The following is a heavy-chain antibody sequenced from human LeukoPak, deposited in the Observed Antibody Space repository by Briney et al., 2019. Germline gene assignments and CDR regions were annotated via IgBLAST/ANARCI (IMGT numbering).Heavy chain of an antibody. J-gene: IGHJ5*02. CDR1: GYSFTSYW. D-gene: IGHD2-2*01. CDR2: IYPGDSDT. Sequence: GESLKISCKGSGYSFTSYWIGWVRQMPGKGLEWMGIIYPGDSDTRYSPSFQGQVTISADKSIGTAYLQWSSLKASDTAMYYCARPLRYCSSTSCTTGGFDPWGQGTLVTVSS. V-gene: IGHV5-51*01. CDR3: ARPLRYCSSTSCTTGGFDP.